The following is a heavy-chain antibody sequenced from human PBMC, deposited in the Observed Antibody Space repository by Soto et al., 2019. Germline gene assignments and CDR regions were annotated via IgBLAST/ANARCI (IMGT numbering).Heavy chain of an antibody. CDR3: ATVRYAPDPTRWFDP. J-gene: IGHJ5*02. CDR2: FDPEDGET. D-gene: IGHD3-9*01. CDR1: GYTLTELS. Sequence: SVKVSSKVSGYTLTELSMHWVRQAKGKGLEWMGGFDPEDGETIYAQKFQGRVTMTEDTSTDTAYMELSSLRSEDTAVYYFATVRYAPDPTRWFDPRGQGTLVTVSA. V-gene: IGHV1-24*01.